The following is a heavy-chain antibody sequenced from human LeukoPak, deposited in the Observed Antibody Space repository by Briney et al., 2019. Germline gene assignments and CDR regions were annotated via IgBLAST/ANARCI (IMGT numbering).Heavy chain of an antibody. Sequence: SETLSLTCAVYGGSFSDYYWTWIRQPPGKGLEWIGEINHSGSTNYNPSLKSRVTISVDTSKNQFSLKLSSVTAADTAVYYCARGIHYYASGPDYWGQGTLGPVSS. CDR1: GGSFSDYY. J-gene: IGHJ4*02. CDR3: ARGIHYYASGPDY. V-gene: IGHV4-34*01. CDR2: INHSGST. D-gene: IGHD3-10*01.